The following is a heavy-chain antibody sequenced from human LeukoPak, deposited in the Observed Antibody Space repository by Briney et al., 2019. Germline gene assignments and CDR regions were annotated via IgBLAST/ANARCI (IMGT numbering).Heavy chain of an antibody. CDR2: VNSDESST. J-gene: IGHJ4*02. CDR3: VRDIHVRRDSWYDVSTFDN. Sequence: GGSLRLSCAASGFTFSSYWMHWVRQAPGKGLVWVSRVNSDESSTTYADSVKGRFTISRDNAKNTLYLQMNSLRAEDTAVYFCVRDIHVRRDSWYDVSTFDNWGQGTLVTVSS. D-gene: IGHD6-13*01. V-gene: IGHV3-74*01. CDR1: GFTFSSYW.